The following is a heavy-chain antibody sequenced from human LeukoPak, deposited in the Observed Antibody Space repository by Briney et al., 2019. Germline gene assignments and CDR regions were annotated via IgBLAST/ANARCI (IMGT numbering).Heavy chain of an antibody. CDR2: INPRGGST. V-gene: IGHV1-46*01. CDR3: ARETGLNPYDY. Sequence: ASVKVSCKASGYTFTTYYMHWVRQAPGQRPEWMGIINPRGGSTDYAQKFQGRVTITADESTSTAYMELSSLRSEDTAVYYCARETGLNPYDYWGQGTLVTVSS. J-gene: IGHJ4*02. CDR1: GYTFTTYY. D-gene: IGHD1-14*01.